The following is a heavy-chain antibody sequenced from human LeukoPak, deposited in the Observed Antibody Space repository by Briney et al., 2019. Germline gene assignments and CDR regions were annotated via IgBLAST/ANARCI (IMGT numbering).Heavy chain of an antibody. CDR2: INPNSGGT. J-gene: IGHJ4*02. CDR3: ARDGWYYDSSGYSNY. CDR1: GYTFTGYY. D-gene: IGHD3-22*01. Sequence: GESLKISCKGSGYTFTGYYMHWVRQDPGQGLEWMGWINPNSGGTNYAQKFQGRVTMTRDTSISTAYMELSRLRSDDTAVYYCARDGWYYDSSGYSNYWGQGTLVTVSS. V-gene: IGHV1-2*02.